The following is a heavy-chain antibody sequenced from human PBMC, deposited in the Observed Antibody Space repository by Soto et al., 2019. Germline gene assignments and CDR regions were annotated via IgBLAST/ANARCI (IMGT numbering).Heavy chain of an antibody. D-gene: IGHD3-22*01. CDR1: GGSIGSYY. V-gene: IGHV4-59*01. J-gene: IGHJ4*02. CDR3: ARGDYYGSSGFDY. CDR2: IYYTGST. Sequence: SETLSLTCTVSGGSIGSYYWTWIRQPPGEGLEWIGHIYYTGSTNYNPSLKSRVTISVDTPKNQFSLKLSSVTAADTAVYYCARGDYYGSSGFDYWGQGTLVTVS.